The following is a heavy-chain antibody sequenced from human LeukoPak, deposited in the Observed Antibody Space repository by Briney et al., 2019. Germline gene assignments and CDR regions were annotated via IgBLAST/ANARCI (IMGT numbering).Heavy chain of an antibody. D-gene: IGHD4-23*01. Sequence: SETLSLTCAVYGGTFSSYYLSWIRQAPGKGLEWIGEINHSGSTNYNPSLKSRVTISVDTSKNQFSLKLSSVTAADTAVYYCASRRWGFDYWGQGTLVTVSS. CDR3: ASRRWGFDY. J-gene: IGHJ4*02. CDR1: GGTFSSYY. V-gene: IGHV4-34*01. CDR2: INHSGST.